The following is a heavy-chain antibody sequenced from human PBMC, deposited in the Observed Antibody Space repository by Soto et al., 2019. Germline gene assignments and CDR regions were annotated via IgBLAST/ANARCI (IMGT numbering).Heavy chain of an antibody. V-gene: IGHV4-31*01. CDR3: ARGVIH. J-gene: IGHJ4*02. CDR2: IYYSGST. CDR1: GGSISSGGYY. D-gene: IGHD2-21*01. Sequence: QVQLQESGPGLVKPSQTLSLTCTVSGGSISSGGYYWSWIRQHPGKGLEWIGYIYYSGSTYYNPXPXSXDTVAVDTSKNQFSLKLSSVTAADTAVYYGARGVIHWGQGTLVTVSS.